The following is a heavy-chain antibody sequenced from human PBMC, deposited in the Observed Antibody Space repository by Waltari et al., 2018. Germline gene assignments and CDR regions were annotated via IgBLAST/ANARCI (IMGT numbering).Heavy chain of an antibody. CDR1: GYIFTRYA. Sequence: QVQLVQSGAEVKKPGASVKVSCRASGYIFTRYAIHWVRQAPGQRLEWMGWINIGNGNTRYSQRFQDRVSITRDTSASTADMDLSSLRSEDTAVYYCARDSGSGSLHHWGQGTLVTVSS. D-gene: IGHD3-10*01. CDR2: INIGNGNT. J-gene: IGHJ4*02. CDR3: ARDSGSGSLHH. V-gene: IGHV1-3*04.